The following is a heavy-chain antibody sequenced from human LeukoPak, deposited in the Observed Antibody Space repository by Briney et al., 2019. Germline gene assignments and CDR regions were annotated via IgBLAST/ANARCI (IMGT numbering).Heavy chain of an antibody. Sequence: PGGSLRLSCAASGFTFSSYGMHWVRQAPGKGLEWVAFIRYDGSNRYCADSVKGRFTISRDNSKNTLYLQMNSLRAEDTAVYYCAKGRGLTGDLRGFDYWGQGTLVTVSS. CDR2: IRYDGSNR. V-gene: IGHV3-30*02. CDR3: AKGRGLTGDLRGFDY. CDR1: GFTFSSYG. J-gene: IGHJ4*02. D-gene: IGHD7-27*01.